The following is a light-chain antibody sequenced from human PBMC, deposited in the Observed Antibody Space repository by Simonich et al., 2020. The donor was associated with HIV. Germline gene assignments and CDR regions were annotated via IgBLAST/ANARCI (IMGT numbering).Light chain of an antibody. CDR2: DVN. J-gene: IGLJ2*01. V-gene: IGLV2-14*03. Sequence: QSALTQPASVSESPGQSITVSCTGTTSDIGSFDYFSWYQQHPGKAPELIIYDVNKRPSGISGRFSGSKSGNTASLTISGLQAEDEADYYCSSYTTINTLIFGGGTKLTVL. CDR1: TSDIGSFDY. CDR3: SSYTTINTLI.